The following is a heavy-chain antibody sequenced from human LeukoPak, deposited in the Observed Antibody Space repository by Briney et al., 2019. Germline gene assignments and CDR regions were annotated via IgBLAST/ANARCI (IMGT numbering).Heavy chain of an antibody. Sequence: GGSLRPSCAASGFTFNTYWMHWVRQVPGKGLVWVSRINSDGSSTSYADSVKGRFAISRDNAQNTLYLQMNSLRAEDTAVYYCARSAYCGSNCHYYFDYWGQGTLVTVSS. D-gene: IGHD2-21*02. J-gene: IGHJ4*02. V-gene: IGHV3-74*01. CDR1: GFTFNTYW. CDR3: ARSAYCGSNCHYYFDY. CDR2: INSDGSST.